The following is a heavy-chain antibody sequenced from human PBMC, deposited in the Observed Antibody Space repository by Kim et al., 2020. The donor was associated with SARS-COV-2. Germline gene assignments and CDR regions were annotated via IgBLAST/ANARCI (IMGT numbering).Heavy chain of an antibody. CDR1: GYSFTSYW. CDR2: IDPSDSYT. V-gene: IGHV5-10-1*01. CDR3: ARLVYCSGGSCFRFDP. D-gene: IGHD2-15*01. Sequence: GESLQISCKGSGYSFTSYWISWVRQMPGKGLEWMGRIDPSDSYTNYSPSFQGHVTISADKSISTAYLQWSSLKASDTAMYYCARLVYCSGGSCFRFDPWGQGTLVTVSS. J-gene: IGHJ5*02.